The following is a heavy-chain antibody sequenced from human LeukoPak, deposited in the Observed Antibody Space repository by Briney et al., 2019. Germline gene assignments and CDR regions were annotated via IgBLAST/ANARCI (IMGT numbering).Heavy chain of an antibody. Sequence: ASVQVSCKASGYTFTSYYMHWVRQAPGQGLEWMGIINPSGGSTSYAQKFQGRATMTRDTSTSTVYMELSSLRSEDTAVYYCARKHLMGRDGYNRYAFDIWGQGTMVTVSS. CDR3: ARKHLMGRDGYNRYAFDI. CDR1: GYTFTSYY. CDR2: INPSGGST. D-gene: IGHD5-24*01. V-gene: IGHV1-46*01. J-gene: IGHJ3*02.